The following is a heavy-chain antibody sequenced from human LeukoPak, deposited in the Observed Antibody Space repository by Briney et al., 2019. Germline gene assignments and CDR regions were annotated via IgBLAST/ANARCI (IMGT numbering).Heavy chain of an antibody. CDR1: GGSISSGGYY. CDR2: VYYSGST. V-gene: IGHV4-31*03. D-gene: IGHD3-3*01. J-gene: IGHJ4*02. CDR3: ARAINDFWSGYPGYYFDC. Sequence: SQTPSLTCTVSGGSISSGGYYWSWIRQHPGKGLEWIGYVYYSGSTYYNPSLKSRVTISVDTSKNQFSLKLSSVTAADTAVYYCARAINDFWSGYPGYYFDCWGQGTLVTVSS.